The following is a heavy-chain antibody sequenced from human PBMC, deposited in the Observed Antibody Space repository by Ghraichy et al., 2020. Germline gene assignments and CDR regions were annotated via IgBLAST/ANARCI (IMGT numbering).Heavy chain of an antibody. V-gene: IGHV4-4*07. Sequence: SETLSLTCTVSGGSFSSYYWSWIRQPAGKGLEWIGRIYTSGSTNYKPSLKSRVTMAVDTSKNQFSLRLSSVTAADSAVYYCARCSSGWYEDAFDIWGQGTMVTVSS. CDR3: ARCSSGWYEDAFDI. CDR2: IYTSGST. CDR1: GGSFSSYY. D-gene: IGHD6-19*01. J-gene: IGHJ3*02.